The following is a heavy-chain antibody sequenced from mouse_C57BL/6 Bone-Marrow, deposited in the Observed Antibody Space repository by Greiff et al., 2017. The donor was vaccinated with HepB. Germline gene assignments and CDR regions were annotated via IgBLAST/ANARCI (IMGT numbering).Heavy chain of an antibody. D-gene: IGHD2-3*01. CDR1: GYTFTDYE. Sequence: QESGAELVRPGASVTLSCKASGYTFTDYEMHWVKQTPVHGLEWIGAIDPETGGTAYNQKFKGKAILTADKSSSTAYMELRSLTSEDSAVYYCTRSDDGYYRYWFAYWGQGTRVTVSA. J-gene: IGHJ3*01. CDR3: TRSDDGYYRYWFAY. CDR2: IDPETGGT. V-gene: IGHV1-15*01.